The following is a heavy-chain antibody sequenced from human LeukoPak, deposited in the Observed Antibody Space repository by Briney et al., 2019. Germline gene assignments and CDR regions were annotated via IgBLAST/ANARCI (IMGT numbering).Heavy chain of an antibody. CDR3: ARDLSPMVRGVISDY. Sequence: GASVKVSCKASGYTFTSYGISWVRQAPGQGLEWMGWISAYNGNTNYAQKPQGRVTMTTDTSTSTAYMELRSLRSDDTAVYYCARDLSPMVRGVISDYWGQGTLVTVPS. D-gene: IGHD3-10*01. CDR2: ISAYNGNT. J-gene: IGHJ4*02. CDR1: GYTFTSYG. V-gene: IGHV1-18*01.